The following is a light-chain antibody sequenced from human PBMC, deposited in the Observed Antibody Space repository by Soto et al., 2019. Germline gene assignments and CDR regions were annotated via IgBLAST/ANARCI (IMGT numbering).Light chain of an antibody. CDR3: QQYSNWPPWT. CDR1: QSVSTN. J-gene: IGKJ1*01. Sequence: IVMTQPPATLSVSPGQRATLSCRASQSVSTNLAWYQQKPGQAPRLLIYGASTRATGIPARFSGSGSGTEFTLTISGLQSDDFAVYYCQQYSNWPPWTFGQGTRVDFK. CDR2: GAS. V-gene: IGKV3D-15*01.